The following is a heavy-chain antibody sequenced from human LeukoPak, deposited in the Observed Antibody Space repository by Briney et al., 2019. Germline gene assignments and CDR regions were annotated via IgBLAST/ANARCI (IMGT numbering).Heavy chain of an antibody. D-gene: IGHD6-6*01. Sequence: GGSLRLSCAASGFTFSSYGMRWVRQAPGKGLEWVAVVWDDGSSQNYADSVKGRFTISRDNSKNMLYLQMNSLRAEDTAVYYCARDLKYSSDYWGQGTLVTVSS. CDR3: ARDLKYSSDY. CDR2: VWDDGSSQ. CDR1: GFTFSSYG. J-gene: IGHJ4*02. V-gene: IGHV3-33*01.